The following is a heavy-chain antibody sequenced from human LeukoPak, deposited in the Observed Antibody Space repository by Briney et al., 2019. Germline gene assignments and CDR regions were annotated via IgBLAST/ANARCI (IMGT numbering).Heavy chain of an antibody. D-gene: IGHD7-27*01. J-gene: IGHJ4*02. Sequence: GGSLRLSCAASGFTFSSYAMHWVRQAPGKGLEWVAVISYDGFNKYYADSVKGRFTISRDNSKNMLYLQMNRLRAEDPAVYYCAREAGDSYYFDYWGQGTLVTVSS. V-gene: IGHV3-30-3*01. CDR3: AREAGDSYYFDY. CDR2: ISYDGFNK. CDR1: GFTFSSYA.